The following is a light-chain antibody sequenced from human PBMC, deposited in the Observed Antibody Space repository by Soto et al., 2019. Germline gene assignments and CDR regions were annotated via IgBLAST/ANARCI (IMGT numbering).Light chain of an antibody. CDR3: QQYNSYSLT. CDR1: QSITIY. Sequence: DIQMTQSPSSLSASVGDRVTITCRASQSITIYLNWYQQTPGEPPNILIFGASSLESGVPSRFRGSGSGTEFTLTISRLQPDDFATYYCQQYNSYSLTFGQGTKVDIK. V-gene: IGKV1-5*01. J-gene: IGKJ1*01. CDR2: GAS.